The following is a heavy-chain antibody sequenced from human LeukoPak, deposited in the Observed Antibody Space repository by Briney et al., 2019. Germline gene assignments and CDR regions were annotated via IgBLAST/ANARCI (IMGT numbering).Heavy chain of an antibody. Sequence: PGGSLRLSCAASGFLLSSYAMSWARQSRGKGLEGVSPFRGSGGNTYYADCEKRRLTIPRDNSKNTLYLKMNRLRAEDTAVYYCARDRRITMVRGVWFDPWGQGTLVTVSS. D-gene: IGHD3-10*01. CDR2: FRGSGGNT. V-gene: IGHV3-23*01. J-gene: IGHJ5*02. CDR3: ARDRRITMVRGVWFDP. CDR1: GFLLSSYA.